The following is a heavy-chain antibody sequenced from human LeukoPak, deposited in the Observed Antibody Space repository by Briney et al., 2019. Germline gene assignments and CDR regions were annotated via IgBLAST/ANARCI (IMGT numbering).Heavy chain of an antibody. J-gene: IGHJ3*02. CDR1: GYTFTGYY. D-gene: IGHD6-19*01. CDR2: INPNSGGT. Sequence: SVKVSCKASGYTFTGYYMHWVRQALGQGLEWMGWINPNSGGTNYAQKFQGRVTMTRDTSISAAYMELSRLRSDDTAVYYCARDRDSSGHDAFDIWGQGTMVTVSS. CDR3: ARDRDSSGHDAFDI. V-gene: IGHV1-2*02.